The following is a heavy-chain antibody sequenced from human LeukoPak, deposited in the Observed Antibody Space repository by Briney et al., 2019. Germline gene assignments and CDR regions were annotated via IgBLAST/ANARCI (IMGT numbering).Heavy chain of an antibody. J-gene: IGHJ4*02. CDR1: GFTLTNKD. V-gene: IGHV3-66*01. CDR3: ARDLISGPATHDS. CDR2: IPSGGNT. D-gene: IGHD2-15*01. Sequence: GGSLRLSRAASGFTLTNKDMSWGPPAPGKGLGRDSDIPSGGNTYLADSVKGRFTVSRDNSKNTLSLQMNSLRGEDTAVYYCARDLISGPATHDSWGQGALVTVSS.